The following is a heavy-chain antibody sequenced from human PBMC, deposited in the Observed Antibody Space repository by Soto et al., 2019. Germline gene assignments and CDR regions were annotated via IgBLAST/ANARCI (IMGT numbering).Heavy chain of an antibody. CDR1: GAPITSGGSY. D-gene: IGHD4-17*01. CDR3: VTNRGDYDGSFFAR. J-gene: IGHJ4*02. CDR2: IYYNGNT. Sequence: QVRLQESGPGPVQPSQTLSLSCTVSGAPITSGGSYWTWIRQQPGKGLEWLGYIYYNGNTKYNPSLNSRLTMSLDPSENQFSLNLESVTAADTAVYFCVTNRGDYDGSFFARWGQGTLVTVSS. V-gene: IGHV4-31*04.